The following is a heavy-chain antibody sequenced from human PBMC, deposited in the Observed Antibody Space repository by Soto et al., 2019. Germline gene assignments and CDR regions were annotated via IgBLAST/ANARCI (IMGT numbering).Heavy chain of an antibody. J-gene: IGHJ4*02. Sequence: QVQLVESGGGVVQPGRSLRLSCAASGFTFSSYGMHWVRQAPGKGLEWVAVIWYDGSNKYYADSVKGRFTISRDNSKNTLYLQMNSLRAEDTAVYYCARGATSSGSYLDYCGQGTLVTVSS. CDR3: ARGATSSGSYLDY. D-gene: IGHD6-19*01. V-gene: IGHV3-33*01. CDR1: GFTFSSYG. CDR2: IWYDGSNK.